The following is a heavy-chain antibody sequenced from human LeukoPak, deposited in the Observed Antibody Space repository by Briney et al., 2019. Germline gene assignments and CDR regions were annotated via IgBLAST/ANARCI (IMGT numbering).Heavy chain of an antibody. CDR3: ARGQGGDCYYCQKD. CDR1: GYXFTGYY. V-gene: IGHV1-2*02. J-gene: IGHJ4*02. CDR2: INPNSGGT. D-gene: IGHD2-21*02. Sequence: ASVKVSCKASGYXFTGYYMHWVRQAPGQGLEWMGWINPNSGGTNYAQKFQGRVTMTRDTSISTAYMELSRLRSDDTDVYYCARGQGGDCYYCQKDWGQGTLVTVSS.